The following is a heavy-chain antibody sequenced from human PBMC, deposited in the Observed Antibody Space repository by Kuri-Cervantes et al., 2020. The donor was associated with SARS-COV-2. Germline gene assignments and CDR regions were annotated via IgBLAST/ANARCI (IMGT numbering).Heavy chain of an antibody. CDR3: ARAPGYYYDSSGYSQNWFDP. Sequence: GSLRLSCTVSGGSISSSSYYWGWIRQPPGKGLEWIGSIYYSGSTYYNPSLKSRVTISVDTSKNQFSLKLSSVTAADTAVYYCARAPGYYYDSSGYSQNWFDPWGQGTLVTVSS. V-gene: IGHV4-39*07. CDR2: IYYSGST. J-gene: IGHJ5*02. D-gene: IGHD3-22*01. CDR1: GGSISSSSYY.